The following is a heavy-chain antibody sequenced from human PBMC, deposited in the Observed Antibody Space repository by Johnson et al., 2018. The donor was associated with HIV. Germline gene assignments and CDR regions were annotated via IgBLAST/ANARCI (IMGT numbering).Heavy chain of an antibody. CDR1: GFTSSSYS. V-gene: IGHV3-30-3*01. D-gene: IGHD2-21*02. Sequence: ETLVESGGGVVQPGRSLRLPCAASGFTSSSYSLHWVRQAPGKGLEWVAVISYGGNNKYYADSVKGRFTISRDNSKNTLYLQMARLRADDTAVFYCARDRSKLLYPFDAFDIWGQGTMVTVSS. CDR2: ISYGGNNK. J-gene: IGHJ3*02. CDR3: ARDRSKLLYPFDAFDI.